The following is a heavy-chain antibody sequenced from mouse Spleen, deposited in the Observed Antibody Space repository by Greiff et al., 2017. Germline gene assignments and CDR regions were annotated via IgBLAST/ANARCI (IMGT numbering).Heavy chain of an antibody. CDR1: GFTFSDYG. J-gene: IGHJ3*01. CDR3: ARGGIPFAY. CDR2: ISSGSSTI. V-gene: IGHV5-17*01. Sequence: EVHLVESGGGLVKPGGSLKLSCAASGFTFSDYGMHWVRQAPEKGLEWVAYISSGSSTIYYADTVKGRFTISRDNAKNTLFLQMTSLRSEDTAMYYCARGGIPFAYWGQGTLVTVSA.